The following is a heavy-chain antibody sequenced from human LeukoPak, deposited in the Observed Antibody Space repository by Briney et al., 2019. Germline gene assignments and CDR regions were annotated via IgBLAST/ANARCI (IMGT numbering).Heavy chain of an antibody. CDR2: TYYGSKWYN. V-gene: IGHV6-1*01. D-gene: IGHD3-9*01. Sequence: SQTLSLTCAISGDSVSSNSAAWNWIRQSPSRGLEWLGRTYYGSKWYNDYAVSVKSRITINPDTSKNQFSLQLNSVTPEDTAVYYCAREEGYYDILTGYSPFDYWGQGTLVTVSS. CDR3: AREEGYYDILTGYSPFDY. CDR1: GDSVSSNSAA. J-gene: IGHJ4*02.